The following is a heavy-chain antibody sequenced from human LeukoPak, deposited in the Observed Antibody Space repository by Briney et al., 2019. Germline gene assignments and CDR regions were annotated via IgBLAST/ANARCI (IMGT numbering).Heavy chain of an antibody. CDR1: GFDFGAYE. D-gene: IGHD3-22*01. Sequence: GGSLRLSCAASGFDFGAYEMNWVRQAPGKGLEWVAYFAGSDTTKYYADSVRGRFTISRDNAKNSLYLRMNSLRAEDTALYYCTTLGYHLDSWGQGTLVTVSS. J-gene: IGHJ4*02. CDR2: FAGSDTTK. CDR3: TTLGYHLDS. V-gene: IGHV3-48*03.